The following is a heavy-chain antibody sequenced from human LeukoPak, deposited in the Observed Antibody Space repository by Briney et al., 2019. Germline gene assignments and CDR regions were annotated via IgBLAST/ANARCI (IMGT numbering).Heavy chain of an antibody. D-gene: IGHD3-22*01. CDR1: GFTFDDYG. CDR2: INWNGGST. V-gene: IGHV3-20*04. Sequence: PGGSLRLSCAASGFTFDDYGMSWVRQAPGKGLEWVSGINWNGGSTGYADSVKGRFTISRDNSKNTLYLQMGSLRAEDTAVYYCARDPPGYYYDSGGYHDYWGQGTLVTVSS. CDR3: ARDPPGYYYDSGGYHDY. J-gene: IGHJ4*02.